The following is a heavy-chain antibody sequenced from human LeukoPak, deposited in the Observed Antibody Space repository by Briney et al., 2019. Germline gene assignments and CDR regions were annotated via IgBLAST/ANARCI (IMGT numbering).Heavy chain of an antibody. V-gene: IGHV3-64*01. D-gene: IGHD3-16*01. CDR2: ISTNGGRT. Sequence: PGGSLRLSCAASGFTFSSYAMHWVRQAPGKGLEYVSTISTNGGRTYYANSVKGRFTISRDNSKNTAYLQMGSLRAEDMAVYYCARERRGDDAFDIWGQGTMVTVSS. CDR3: ARERRGDDAFDI. CDR1: GFTFSSYA. J-gene: IGHJ3*02.